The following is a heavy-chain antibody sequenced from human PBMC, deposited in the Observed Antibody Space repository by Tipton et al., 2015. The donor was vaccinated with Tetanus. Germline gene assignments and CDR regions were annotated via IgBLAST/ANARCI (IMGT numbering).Heavy chain of an antibody. CDR1: GFTFSSYG. CDR3: ARDLGSGYYYDSSGYSPQLG. CDR2: IWYDGSNK. D-gene: IGHD3-22*01. J-gene: IGHJ4*02. Sequence: SLRLSCAASGFTFSSYGMHWVRQAPGKGLEWVAVIWYDGSNKYYADSVKGRFTISRDNSKNTLYLQMNSLRAEDTAVYYCARDLGSGYYYDSSGYSPQLGWGQGTLVTVSS. V-gene: IGHV3-33*01.